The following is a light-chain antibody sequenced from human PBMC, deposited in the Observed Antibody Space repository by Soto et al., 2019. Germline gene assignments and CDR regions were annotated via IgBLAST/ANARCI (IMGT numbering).Light chain of an antibody. CDR1: QSVSSY. CDR2: DAS. V-gene: IGKV3-11*01. CDR3: QQRSNWPLT. Sequence: EIVLTQSPATLSLSPGERATLSCRASQSVSSYLAWYQQKPGQAPRLLIYDASNRATGIPARFSGSGSGTDFNLTIRSLEPEDFAVYYRQQRSNWPLTFGGGTKVEIK. J-gene: IGKJ4*01.